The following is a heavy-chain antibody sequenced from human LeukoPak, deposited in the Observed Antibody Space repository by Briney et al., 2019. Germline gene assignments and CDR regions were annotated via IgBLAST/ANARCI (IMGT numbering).Heavy chain of an antibody. V-gene: IGHV3-23*01. Sequence: GGSLRLSCAASGFTFTNYAMSWVRQAPGKGLEWVSSISGSGGSTFYADSVKGRFTISRDYSKNTLYLQMNSLRAEDTAVYYCAKDGSPPGYSSAWGQGTLVTVSS. J-gene: IGHJ4*02. CDR3: AKDGSPPGYSSA. CDR1: GFTFTNYA. CDR2: ISGSGGST. D-gene: IGHD6-19*01.